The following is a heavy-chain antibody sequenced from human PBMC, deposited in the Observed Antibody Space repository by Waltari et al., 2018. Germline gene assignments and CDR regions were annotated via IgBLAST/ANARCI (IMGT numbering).Heavy chain of an antibody. J-gene: IGHJ6*03. CDR1: GFTFSSYG. CDR2: KSYDGSNK. CDR3: AKDQWLRSEPYYYMDV. Sequence: QVQLVESGGGVVQPGRSLRLSCAASGFTFSSYGMHWVRQAPGKGLEWVAVKSYDGSNKYDADSAKGRFTISRDNSKNTLYLQMNSRRAEDTAVYYCAKDQWLRSEPYYYMDVWGKGTTVTVSS. D-gene: IGHD5-12*01. V-gene: IGHV3-30*18.